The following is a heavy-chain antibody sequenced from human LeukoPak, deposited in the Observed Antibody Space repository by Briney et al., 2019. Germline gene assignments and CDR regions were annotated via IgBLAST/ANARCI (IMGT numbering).Heavy chain of an antibody. V-gene: IGHV4-38-2*02. CDR1: GYSISSGYY. CDR2: IYHSGST. J-gene: IGHJ4*02. CDR3: ARDPFDY. Sequence: SETLSLTCAVSGYSISSGYYWGWIRQPPGKGLEWIGSIYHSGSTYYNPSLKSRVTISVDTSKNQFSLQLSSVTAADTAVYYRARDPFDYWGQGTLVTVSS.